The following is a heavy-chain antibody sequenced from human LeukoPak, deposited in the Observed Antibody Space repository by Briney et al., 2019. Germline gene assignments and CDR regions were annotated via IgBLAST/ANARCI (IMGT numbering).Heavy chain of an antibody. CDR2: FNHSGST. D-gene: IGHD1-26*01. CDR3: ARGRPYWVGATSPYYYYYMDG. J-gene: IGHJ6*03. CDR1: GGSFSGYY. V-gene: IGHV4-34*01. Sequence: SETLSLTCAVYGGSFSGYYWSWIRQPPGKGLEWMGEFNHSGSTNYNPSLKSRITISVDTSNNHFSPKLSSVTAADTAVYYCARGRPYWVGATSPYYYYYMDGSGKGTTVTVSS.